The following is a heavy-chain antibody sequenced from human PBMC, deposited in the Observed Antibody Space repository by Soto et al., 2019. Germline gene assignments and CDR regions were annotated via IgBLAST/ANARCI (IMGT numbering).Heavy chain of an antibody. J-gene: IGHJ4*02. CDR2: INQDGSEK. Sequence: CGSLRLSCVTSGCSFSTFWLNWVRQAPGRGLEWVANINQDGSEKYYVDSVKGRFTISRDNSKNTLYLQMNSLRAEDTAVYYCAKDQGSSWYEIDYWGQGTLVTVSS. CDR3: AKDQGSSWYEIDY. D-gene: IGHD6-13*01. V-gene: IGHV3-7*05. CDR1: GCSFSTFW.